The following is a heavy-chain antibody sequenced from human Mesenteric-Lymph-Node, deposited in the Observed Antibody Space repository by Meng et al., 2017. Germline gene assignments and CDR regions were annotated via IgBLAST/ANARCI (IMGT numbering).Heavy chain of an antibody. CDR3: ARGIKYGNSQYYFDY. J-gene: IGHJ4*02. V-gene: IGHV4-34*01. D-gene: IGHD4-23*01. CDR2: INHSGST. CDR1: GGSFSGYY. Sequence: SETLSLTCAVYGGSFSGYYWSWIRQPPGKGLEWIGEINHSGSTNYNPSLKSRVTMSVDTSKNQFSLKLSSVTAADTAMYYCARGIKYGNSQYYFDYWGQGTLVTVSS.